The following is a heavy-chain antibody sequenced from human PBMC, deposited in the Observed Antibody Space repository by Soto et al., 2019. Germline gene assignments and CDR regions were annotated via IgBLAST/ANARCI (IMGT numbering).Heavy chain of an antibody. J-gene: IGHJ5*02. V-gene: IGHV1-46*01. D-gene: IGHD3-9*01. Sequence: ASVKVSCKAPGDTFTSYYMHWVRQAPGQGLEWMGIINPSGGSTSYAQKFQGRVTMTRDTSTSTVYMELSSLRSEDTAVYYCARVGKSYYDILTGYYIEGWFDPWGQGTLVTVSS. CDR1: GDTFTSYY. CDR3: ARVGKSYYDILTGYYIEGWFDP. CDR2: INPSGGST.